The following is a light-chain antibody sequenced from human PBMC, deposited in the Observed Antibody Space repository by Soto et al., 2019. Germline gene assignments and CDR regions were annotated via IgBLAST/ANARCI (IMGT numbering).Light chain of an antibody. CDR3: SSYTSSSTLEV. CDR2: DVS. CDR1: SSNVGGYNY. V-gene: IGLV2-14*03. J-gene: IGLJ1*01. Sequence: QSALTQPASVSGSPGKSITTSCTGTSSNVGGYNYASWYQHHPGKAPKLMIYDVSNRPSGVSNRFSGSKSGNTASLTISGLQAEDEADYYCSSYTSSSTLEVFGTGTKLTVL.